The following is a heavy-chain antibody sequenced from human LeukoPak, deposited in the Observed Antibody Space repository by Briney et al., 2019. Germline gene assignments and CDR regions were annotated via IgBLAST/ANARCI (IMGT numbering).Heavy chain of an antibody. CDR1: GGSISSGGYY. CDR3: ARDGYRYAFDI. D-gene: IGHD3-16*02. J-gene: IGHJ3*02. CDR2: IYYSGST. V-gene: IGHV4-31*03. Sequence: SETLSLTCTVSGGSISSGGYYWSWIRQHPGKGLEWIGYIYYSGSTYYNPSPKSRVAISVDTSKNQFSLKLSSVTAADTAVYYCARDGYRYAFDIWGQGTMVTVSS.